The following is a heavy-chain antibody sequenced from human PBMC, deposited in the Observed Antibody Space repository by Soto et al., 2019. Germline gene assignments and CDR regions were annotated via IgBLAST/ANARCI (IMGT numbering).Heavy chain of an antibody. CDR1: GFTFSSYA. CDR2: ISYDGSNK. J-gene: IGHJ6*02. V-gene: IGHV3-30-3*01. D-gene: IGHD4-17*01. CDR3: ASLTVTVYYYYGMDV. Sequence: GGSLRLSCAASGFTFSSYAMHWVRQAPGKGLEWVAVISYDGSNKYYADSVKGRFTISRDNSKNTLYLQMNSLRAEDTAVYYCASLTVTVYYYYGMDVWGQGTTVTVSS.